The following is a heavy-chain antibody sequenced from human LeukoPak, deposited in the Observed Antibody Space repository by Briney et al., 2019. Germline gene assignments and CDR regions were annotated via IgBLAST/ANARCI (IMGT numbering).Heavy chain of an antibody. Sequence: ASVKVSCKASGYTFTGYYMHWVRQAPGQGLEWMGWINPNSGSTNYAQKFQGRVTMTRDTSISTAYMELSRLRSDDTAVYYCARDSSGYFRTDYYFDYWGQGTLVTVSS. CDR2: INPNSGST. V-gene: IGHV1-2*02. CDR3: ARDSSGYFRTDYYFDY. D-gene: IGHD3-22*01. J-gene: IGHJ4*02. CDR1: GYTFTGYY.